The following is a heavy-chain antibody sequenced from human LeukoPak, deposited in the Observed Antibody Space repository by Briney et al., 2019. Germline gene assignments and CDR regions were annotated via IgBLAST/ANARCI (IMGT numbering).Heavy chain of an antibody. Sequence: ASVKVSCKASGGTFSSYAISWVRQAPGQGLAWMGRIIPILGIANYAQKFQGRVTITADKSTSTAYMELSSLRSEDTAVYYCAREEVYDSSGYLDYWGQGTLVTVSS. V-gene: IGHV1-69*04. D-gene: IGHD3-22*01. CDR1: GGTFSSYA. CDR2: IIPILGIA. CDR3: AREEVYDSSGYLDY. J-gene: IGHJ4*02.